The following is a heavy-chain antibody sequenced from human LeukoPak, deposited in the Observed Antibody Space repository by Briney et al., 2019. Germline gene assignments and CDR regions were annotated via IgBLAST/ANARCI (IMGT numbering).Heavy chain of an antibody. CDR3: ANEYCSGGSCLNY. CDR2: IRYDGSNK. J-gene: IGHJ4*02. CDR1: GFTFSSYG. V-gene: IGHV3-30*02. Sequence: QPGGSLRLSCAASGFTFSSYGMHWVRQAPGKGLEWVAFIRYDGSNKYYADSVKGRFTISRDNSRNTLYLQMNSLRSEDTAVYYSANEYCSGGSCLNYWGQGTLVTVSS. D-gene: IGHD2-15*01.